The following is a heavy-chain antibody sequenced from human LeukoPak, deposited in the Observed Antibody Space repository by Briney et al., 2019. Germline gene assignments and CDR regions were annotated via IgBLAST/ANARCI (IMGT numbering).Heavy chain of an antibody. D-gene: IGHD3-22*01. Sequence: SETLSLTCTVSGGSISSYYWSWIRQPAGKGLEWIGRIYTSGSTNYNPSLKSRVTMSVDTSKNQFSLKLSSVTAADTAVYYCAREYDSSGYWPTHSPSKYYFDYWGQGTLVTVSS. CDR3: AREYDSSGYWPTHSPSKYYFDY. CDR2: IYTSGST. J-gene: IGHJ4*02. CDR1: GGSISSYY. V-gene: IGHV4-4*07.